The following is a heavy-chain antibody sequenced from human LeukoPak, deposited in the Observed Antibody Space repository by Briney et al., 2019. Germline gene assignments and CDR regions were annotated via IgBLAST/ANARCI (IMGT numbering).Heavy chain of an antibody. CDR3: ARHNYYMDV. CDR1: GGSISSYY. V-gene: IGHV4-4*09. Sequence: SETLSLTCTVSGGSISSYYWSWIRQPPGKGLEWIGYIYTSGSTNYNPSLKSRVTISVDTSKNQFSLKPSSVTAADTAVYYCARHNYYMDVWGKGTTVTVSS. J-gene: IGHJ6*03. CDR2: IYTSGST.